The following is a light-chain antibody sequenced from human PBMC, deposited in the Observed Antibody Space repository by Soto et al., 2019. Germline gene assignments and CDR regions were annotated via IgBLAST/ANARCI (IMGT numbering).Light chain of an antibody. CDR3: QSYDGSNKVV. CDR1: SGSIASNY. CDR2: EDN. Sequence: NFMLTQPHSVSESPGKTVTISCTRSSGSIASNYVQWYQQRPGSAPTTVIYEDNQRPSGVPDRFSGSIDSASNSASLTISGLKTETVADLYWQSYDGSNKVVFAGGALLTV. V-gene: IGLV6-57*04. J-gene: IGLJ2*01.